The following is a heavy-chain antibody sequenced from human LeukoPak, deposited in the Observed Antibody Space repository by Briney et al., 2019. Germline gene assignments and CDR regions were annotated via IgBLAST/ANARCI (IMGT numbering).Heavy chain of an antibody. CDR3: ARFMVRGVKLRAFDI. CDR1: GGSFSGYY. D-gene: IGHD3-10*01. J-gene: IGHJ3*02. Sequence: SETLSLTCAVYGGSFSGYYWSWIRQPPGKGLEWIGEINHSGSTNYNPSLKSRVTISVDTSKNLFSLKLSSVTAADTAVYYCARFMVRGVKLRAFDIWGQGTMVTVSS. CDR2: INHSGST. V-gene: IGHV4-34*01.